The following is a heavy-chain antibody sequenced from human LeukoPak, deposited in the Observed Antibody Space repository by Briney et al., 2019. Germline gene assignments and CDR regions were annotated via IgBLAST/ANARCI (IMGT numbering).Heavy chain of an antibody. D-gene: IGHD3-16*02. Sequence: SGTLSLTCAVSGGSISSSNWWSWVRQPPGKGLEWIGQIYHSGSTNYNPSLKSRVTISVDKSKNQFSLKLSAVTDADTDVYYCGRGGSWALVRLGELSPAAWYFDLWGRGTLVTVSS. CDR2: IYHSGST. J-gene: IGHJ2*01. V-gene: IGHV4-4*02. CDR1: GGSISSSNW. CDR3: GRGGSWALVRLGELSPAAWYFDL.